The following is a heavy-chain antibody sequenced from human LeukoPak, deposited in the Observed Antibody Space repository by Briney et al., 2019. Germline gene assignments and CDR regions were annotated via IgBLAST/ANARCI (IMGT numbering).Heavy chain of an antibody. CDR1: GFTFSSYG. V-gene: IGHV3-30*02. CDR3: ARGGNPIYYYYLDV. D-gene: IGHD1-1*01. J-gene: IGHJ6*03. Sequence: GGSLRLSCAASGFTFSSYGMHWVRQAPGKGLEWVAFIRYDGSNKYYADSVKGRFTISRDNSKNTLYLQMNSLRAEDTAVYHCARGGNPIYYYYLDVWGKGTTVTVSS. CDR2: IRYDGSNK.